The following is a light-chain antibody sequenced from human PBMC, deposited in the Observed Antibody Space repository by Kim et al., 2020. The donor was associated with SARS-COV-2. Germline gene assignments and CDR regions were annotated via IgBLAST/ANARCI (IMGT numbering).Light chain of an antibody. J-gene: IGLJ2*01. Sequence: SYELTQSPSVSVAPGETARMTCGGDNLGRKSVHWYQQKPGRAPVLVVHHDNDRPSEIPERFSGSNSGNTATQTITRVEAGDEADYYCQVWDSSSIFGGGTQLTVL. CDR2: HDN. CDR3: QVWDSSSI. V-gene: IGLV3-21*02. CDR1: NLGRKS.